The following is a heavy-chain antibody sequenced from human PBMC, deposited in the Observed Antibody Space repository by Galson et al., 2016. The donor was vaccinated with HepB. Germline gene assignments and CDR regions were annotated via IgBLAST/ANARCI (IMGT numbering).Heavy chain of an antibody. CDR2: IYDDGST. CDR3: ARFGEAAAGDDY. D-gene: IGHD6-25*01. V-gene: IGHV3-66*01. Sequence: SLRLSCAVSGFTVNRQYMTWVRQAPGEGLEWVSVIYDDGSTRYTDSVTGRFTISRDIYKNTLFLQMNTLRVDDTAVYCCARFGEAAAGDDYWGQGTLVTVSS. J-gene: IGHJ4*02. CDR1: GFTVNRQY.